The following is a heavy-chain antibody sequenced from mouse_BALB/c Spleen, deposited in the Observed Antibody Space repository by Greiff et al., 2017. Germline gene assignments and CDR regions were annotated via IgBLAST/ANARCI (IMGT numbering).Heavy chain of an antibody. V-gene: IGHV5-12-2*01. J-gene: IGHJ4*01. D-gene: IGHD1-1*01. CDR1: GFTFSSYT. Sequence: EVMLVESGGGLVQPGGSLKLSCAASGFTFSSYTMSWVRQTPEKRLEWVAYISNGGGSTYYPDTVKGRFTISRDNAKNTLYLQMSSLKSEDTAMYYCARLFTYYGDAMDYWGQGTSVTVSS. CDR3: ARLFTYYGDAMDY. CDR2: ISNGGGST.